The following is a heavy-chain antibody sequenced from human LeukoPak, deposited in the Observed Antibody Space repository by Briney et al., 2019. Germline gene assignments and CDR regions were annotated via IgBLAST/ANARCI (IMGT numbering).Heavy chain of an antibody. CDR2: IVVGSGNT. D-gene: IGHD3-10*01. V-gene: IGHV1-58*02. J-gene: IGHJ4*02. CDR1: GFTFTSSA. CDR3: AAAHGSGSYYPFDY. Sequence: SVKVSCKASGFTFTSSAMQWVRQARGQRLEWKGWIVVGSGNTNYAQKFQERVTITRDMSTSTAYMELSSLRSEDTAVYYCAAAHGSGSYYPFDYWGQGTLVTVSS.